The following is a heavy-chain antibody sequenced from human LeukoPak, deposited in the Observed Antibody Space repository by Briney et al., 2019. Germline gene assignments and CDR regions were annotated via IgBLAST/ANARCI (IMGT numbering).Heavy chain of an antibody. CDR1: GFTVSSNY. CDR2: IYTGGSI. Sequence: GGSLRLSCAASGFTVSSNYMSWVSQAPGKGLEWVSVIYTGGSIYYADSVKGRITISRDNSQNTLYLQMNSLRAEDTAVYYCARAPPGVHPFDSWGQGRLVTVSS. CDR3: ARAPPGVHPFDS. V-gene: IGHV3-53*01. D-gene: IGHD3-10*01. J-gene: IGHJ4*02.